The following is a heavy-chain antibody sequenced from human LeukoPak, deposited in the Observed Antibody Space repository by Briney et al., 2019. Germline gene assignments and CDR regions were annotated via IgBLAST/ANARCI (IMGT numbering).Heavy chain of an antibody. V-gene: IGHV4-34*01. CDR1: GGSFIPYY. J-gene: IGHJ4*02. Sequence: SETLSLTCAVYGGSFIPYYWSWIRQPPGKGLEWIGEINHSGGTNYNPSLRSRVTISVDTSKNQFSLKLSSVTAADTAVYYCARGGFYCGGDCYVDYWGQGTLVTVSS. CDR3: ARGGFYCGGDCYVDY. D-gene: IGHD2-21*02. CDR2: INHSGGT.